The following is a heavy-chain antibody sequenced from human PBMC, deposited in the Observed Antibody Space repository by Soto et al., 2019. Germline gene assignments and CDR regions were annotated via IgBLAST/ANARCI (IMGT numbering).Heavy chain of an antibody. D-gene: IGHD2-2*01. Sequence: QVQLVESGGGVVQPGRSLRLSCAASGFTFSSNAMNWVRQAPGKGLEWVAVISYDGSSEYYTDSVKGRFTISRDKSKKMLYLQMNSLRAEDTAVYYCAGGFWYQVLGWFDPWGQGTLVTVSS. CDR1: GFTFSSNA. CDR2: ISYDGSSE. CDR3: AGGFWYQVLGWFDP. V-gene: IGHV3-30-3*01. J-gene: IGHJ5*02.